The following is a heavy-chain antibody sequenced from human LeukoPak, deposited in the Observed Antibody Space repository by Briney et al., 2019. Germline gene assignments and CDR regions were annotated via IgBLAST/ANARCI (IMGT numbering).Heavy chain of an antibody. D-gene: IGHD2-8*01. V-gene: IGHV3-74*01. CDR1: GFTFSSYW. CDR3: ARALIGYYFDY. Sequence: GGSLRLSCAASGFTFSSYWMHWVCQAPGKGLVWVSRINSDGSSTSYADSVKGRFTISRDNAKNTLYLQMNSLRAEDTAVYYCARALIGYYFDYWGQGTLVTVSS. CDR2: INSDGSST. J-gene: IGHJ4*02.